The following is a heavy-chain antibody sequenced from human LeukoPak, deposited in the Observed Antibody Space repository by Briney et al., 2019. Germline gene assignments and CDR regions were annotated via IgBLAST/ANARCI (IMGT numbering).Heavy chain of an antibody. D-gene: IGHD6-13*01. CDR1: GYTFINYA. CDR3: ARGPRAAADDY. CDR2: INAGNGNT. J-gene: IGHJ4*02. V-gene: IGHV1-3*01. Sequence: ASVKVSCKASGYTFINYAINWGRQVPGQRPEWIGWINAGNGNTKYSQKFQGRVTITRDTSASTAYMELSGLTSEDTAVYYCARGPRAAADDYWGQGTLVTVSS.